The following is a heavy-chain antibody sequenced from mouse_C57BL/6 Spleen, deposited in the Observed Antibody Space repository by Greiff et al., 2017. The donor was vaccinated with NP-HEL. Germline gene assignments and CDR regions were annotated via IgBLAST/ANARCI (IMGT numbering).Heavy chain of an antibody. D-gene: IGHD2-4*01. Sequence: EVHLVESGGGLVQPGGSLKLSCAASGFTFSDYYMYWVRQTPEKRLEWVAYISNGGGSTYYPDTVKGRFTISRDNAKNTLYLQMSRLKSEDTAMYYCARHQYDYDGTAYAMDYWGQGTSVTVSS. CDR2: ISNGGGST. J-gene: IGHJ4*01. V-gene: IGHV5-12*01. CDR3: ARHQYDYDGTAYAMDY. CDR1: GFTFSDYY.